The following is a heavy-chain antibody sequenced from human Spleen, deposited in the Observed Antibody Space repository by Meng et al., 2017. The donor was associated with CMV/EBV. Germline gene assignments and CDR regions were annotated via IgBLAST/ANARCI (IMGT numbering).Heavy chain of an antibody. D-gene: IGHD5-24*01. CDR2: ISRSGRT. CDR1: GGSISSNSHS. V-gene: IGHV4-39*07. Sequence: SETLSLTCTVSGGSISSNSHSWGWVRQSPGKGLEWIGSISRSGRTYYKSSLKSRVTISVDTSKNQFSLKLSSVTAADTAVYYCASWLQFSYYFDYWGQGTLVTVSS. CDR3: ASWLQFSYYFDY. J-gene: IGHJ4*02.